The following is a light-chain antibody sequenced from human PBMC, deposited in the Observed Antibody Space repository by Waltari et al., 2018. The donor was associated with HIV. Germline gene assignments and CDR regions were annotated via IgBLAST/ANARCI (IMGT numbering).Light chain of an antibody. CDR2: RNE. Sequence: SVVTQPPSASGTPGQRVTISCSGNTSNIGSNYVFWYQHLPGTAPKLLIHRNEHRPAGVPDRFSGSTSGTSASLASSGLRSEDEADYYCVTWDDSLRGVVFGGGTKVAVL. V-gene: IGLV1-47*01. J-gene: IGLJ2*01. CDR3: VTWDDSLRGVV. CDR1: TSNIGSNY.